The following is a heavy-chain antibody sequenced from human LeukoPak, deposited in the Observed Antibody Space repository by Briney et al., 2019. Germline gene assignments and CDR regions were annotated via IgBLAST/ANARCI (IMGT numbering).Heavy chain of an antibody. CDR1: GFTFTSST. Sequence: GGSLRLSCAASGFTFTSSTMNWVRQAPGKGLEWVSSISSSGTYIYYADSVMGRFTISRDNAKNSLYLQMNSLRAEDSAVYYCAKNSLQMGANGVHGYWGQGTLVTVSS. D-gene: IGHD2-8*01. V-gene: IGHV3-21*01. J-gene: IGHJ4*02. CDR2: ISSSGTYI. CDR3: AKNSLQMGANGVHGY.